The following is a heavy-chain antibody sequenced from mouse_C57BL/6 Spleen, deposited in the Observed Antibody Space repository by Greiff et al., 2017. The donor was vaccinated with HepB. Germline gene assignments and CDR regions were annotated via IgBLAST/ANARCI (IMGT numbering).Heavy chain of an antibody. D-gene: IGHD4-1*01. CDR1: GFSFNTYA. CDR3: VRNCDYWYCDV. Sequence: DVHLVESGGGLVQPKGSLKLSCAASGFSFNTYAMNWVRQAPGKGLEWVARIRSKSNNYATYYADSVKDRFTISRDDSESMLYLQMNNLKTDDTAMYYCVRNCDYWYCDVWGTGTTVTVSS. J-gene: IGHJ1*03. CDR2: IRSKSNNYAT. V-gene: IGHV10-1*01.